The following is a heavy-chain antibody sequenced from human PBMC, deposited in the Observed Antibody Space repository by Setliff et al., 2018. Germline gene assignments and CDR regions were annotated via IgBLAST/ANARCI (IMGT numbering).Heavy chain of an antibody. CDR3: ARQPSSGAYYNPRPYYFDY. D-gene: IGHD3-10*01. Sequence: SETLSLTCTVSGGGSINNYYWSWVRQSPGKGLEWIGFVHFGGDTNYNPSLKSRVTMSADTSNDQFSLNLRSVTAADTAVYFCARQPSSGAYYNPRPYYFDYWGQGTLVTVSS. CDR1: GGGSINNYY. J-gene: IGHJ4*02. CDR2: VHFGGDT. V-gene: IGHV4-59*08.